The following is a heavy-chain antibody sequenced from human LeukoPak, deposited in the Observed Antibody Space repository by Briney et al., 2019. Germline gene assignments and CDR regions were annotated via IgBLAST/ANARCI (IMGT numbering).Heavy chain of an antibody. CDR1: GYTFTSYD. CDR2: MNPNSGNT. Sequence: ASVKVSCKASGYTFTSYDINWVRQATGQGLEWMGWMNPNSGNTGYAQKFQGRVTMTRNTSISTAYMELSSLRSEDTTVYYCARGPLDDYSNYLDWFDPWGQGTLVTVSS. CDR3: ARGPLDDYSNYLDWFDP. V-gene: IGHV1-8*01. D-gene: IGHD4-11*01. J-gene: IGHJ5*02.